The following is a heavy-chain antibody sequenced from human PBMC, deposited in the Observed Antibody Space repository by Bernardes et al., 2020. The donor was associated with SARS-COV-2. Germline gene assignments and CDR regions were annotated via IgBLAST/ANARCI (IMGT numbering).Heavy chain of an antibody. CDR1: GFTFSSYG. V-gene: IGHV3-7*04. Sequence: GGRRSLSCAASGFTFSSYGMSWVRQAPGKGLEWVANIKQDGSEKYYVDSVKGRFTISRDNAKNSLYLQMNSLRAEDTAVYYCARVYSSSWYFDYWGQGTLVTVSS. J-gene: IGHJ4*02. CDR2: IKQDGSEK. CDR3: ARVYSSSWYFDY. D-gene: IGHD6-13*01.